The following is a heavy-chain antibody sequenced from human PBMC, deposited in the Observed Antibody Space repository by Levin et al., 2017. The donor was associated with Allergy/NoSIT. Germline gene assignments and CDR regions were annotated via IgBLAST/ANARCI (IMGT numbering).Heavy chain of an antibody. Sequence: SETLSLTCTVSGGSVSSGSYYWSWIRQPPGKGLEWIGYIYYSGSTNYNPSLKSRVTISVDTSKNQFSLKLSSVTAADTAVYYCARGGDGYTAHYYGMDVWGQGTTVTVSS. J-gene: IGHJ6*02. D-gene: IGHD5-24*01. CDR1: GGSVSSGSYY. CDR3: ARGGDGYTAHYYGMDV. V-gene: IGHV4-61*01. CDR2: IYYSGST.